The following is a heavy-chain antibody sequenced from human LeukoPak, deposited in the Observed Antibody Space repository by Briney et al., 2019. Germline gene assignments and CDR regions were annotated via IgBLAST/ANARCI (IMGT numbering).Heavy chain of an antibody. Sequence: SETLSLTCTVSGGSINSSYRSWLRQTPGKGLEWIGFFYNNGRNNINPALKSRVTISADTSKNQVSLILKSVTAADTAVYYCARSGRNGWGHLFDYWGQGTLLAVSS. J-gene: IGHJ4*02. CDR1: GGSINSSY. D-gene: IGHD1-26*01. CDR3: ARSGRNGWGHLFDY. V-gene: IGHV4-59*01. CDR2: FYNNGRN.